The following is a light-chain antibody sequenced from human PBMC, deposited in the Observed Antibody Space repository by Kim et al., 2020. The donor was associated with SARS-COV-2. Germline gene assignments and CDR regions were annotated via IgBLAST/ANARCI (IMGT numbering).Light chain of an antibody. CDR3: SSYTTRSPQ. Sequence: QSALTQPPSVSGSPGQSITISCTGTSNDTGLYDYVSWYQQHPGKAPQLLIFDVTDRPSGVSDRFSGSKSGKTASLTISGLQAEDEADYYCSSYTTRSPQFGGGTRVTVL. V-gene: IGLV2-14*03. J-gene: IGLJ2*01. CDR1: SNDTGLYDY. CDR2: DVT.